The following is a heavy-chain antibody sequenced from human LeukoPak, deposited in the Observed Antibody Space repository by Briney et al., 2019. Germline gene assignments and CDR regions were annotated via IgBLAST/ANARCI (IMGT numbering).Heavy chain of an antibody. CDR3: AKDRASGFGVNDAFDI. Sequence: GGSLRLSCAASGFTFSSYGMHWVRQAPGKGLEGVAFIRDDGSNKYYADSVKGRFTISTDNSNNTLYLQMNSLRAEDTAVYYCAKDRASGFGVNDAFDIWGQGTMVTVSS. J-gene: IGHJ3*02. CDR1: GFTFSSYG. V-gene: IGHV3-30*02. D-gene: IGHD3-10*01. CDR2: IRDDGSNK.